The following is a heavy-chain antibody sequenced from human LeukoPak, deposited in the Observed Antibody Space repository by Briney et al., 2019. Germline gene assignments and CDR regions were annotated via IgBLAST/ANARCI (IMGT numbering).Heavy chain of an antibody. CDR2: ISYDGSNK. CDR1: GFTFSSYA. V-gene: IGHV3-30-3*01. Sequence: GRSLRLSCAASGFTFSSYAMHWVRQAPGKGLEWVAVISYDGSNKYYADSVKGRFTISRDNSKNTLYLQMNSLRAEDTAVYYCAREEVVPAGDYWGQGTLVTVSS. CDR3: AREEVVPAGDY. D-gene: IGHD2-2*01. J-gene: IGHJ4*02.